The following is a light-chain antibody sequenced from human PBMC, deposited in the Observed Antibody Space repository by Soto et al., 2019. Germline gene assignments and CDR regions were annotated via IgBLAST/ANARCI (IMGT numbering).Light chain of an antibody. V-gene: IGKV3-11*01. CDR3: QQRAGWPLT. J-gene: IGKJ4*01. Sequence: EIVLTQSPATLSLSPGERATLSCRASQTVSPGLAWYQQKPGQAPRLLIYETSNRDTGIPARFGGSGSGTDFSLTISSLEPEDFAVYYCQQRAGWPLTFGGGTRVEIK. CDR2: ETS. CDR1: QTVSPG.